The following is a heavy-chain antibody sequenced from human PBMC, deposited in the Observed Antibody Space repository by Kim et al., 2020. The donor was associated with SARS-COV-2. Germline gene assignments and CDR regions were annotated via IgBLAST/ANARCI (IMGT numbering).Heavy chain of an antibody. D-gene: IGHD3-22*01. Sequence: GGSLRLSCAASGFTVSSNYMNWVRQAPGKGLEWVSVIYSGGNTNYADSVKGRFTMSRDNSKNTLYLQMNSLRVEDTAVYYCATDPLDKTMRGAWGQGTLVTVSS. CDR2: IYSGGNT. CDR3: ATDPLDKTMRGA. CDR1: GFTVSSNY. V-gene: IGHV3-66*01. J-gene: IGHJ5*02.